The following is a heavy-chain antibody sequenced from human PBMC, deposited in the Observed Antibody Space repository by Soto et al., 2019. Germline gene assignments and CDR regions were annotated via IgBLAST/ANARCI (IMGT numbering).Heavy chain of an antibody. Sequence: EVQLVESGGGLVQPGGSLRLSCAASGFTVSSNYMSWVRQAPGKGLEWVSVIYSGGSIYYADSVKGRFTISRDNSKNTRYLQMNSLRAEDTAVYYCARGGSYGGNSEGEIDYWGQGTLVTVSS. J-gene: IGHJ4*02. D-gene: IGHD4-17*01. V-gene: IGHV3-66*01. CDR1: GFTVSSNY. CDR3: ARGGSYGGNSEGEIDY. CDR2: IYSGGSI.